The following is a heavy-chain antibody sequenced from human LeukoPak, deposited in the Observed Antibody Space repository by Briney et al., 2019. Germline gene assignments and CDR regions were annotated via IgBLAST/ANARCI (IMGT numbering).Heavy chain of an antibody. CDR2: IIPIFGTA. V-gene: IGHV1-69*13. CDR1: GGTFSSYA. CDR3: ARVDRAGYHDAFDI. Sequence: SVKVSCKASGGTFSSYAISWVRQVPGQGLEWMGGIIPIFGTANYAQKFQGRVTITADESTSTAYMELSSLRSEDTAVYYCARVDRAGYHDAFDIWGQGTMVTVSS. D-gene: IGHD3-9*01. J-gene: IGHJ3*02.